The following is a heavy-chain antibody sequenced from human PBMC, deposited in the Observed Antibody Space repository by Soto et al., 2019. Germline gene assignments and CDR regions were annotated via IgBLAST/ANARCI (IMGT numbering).Heavy chain of an antibody. CDR3: ARTSYDSSGTAADP. V-gene: IGHV4-31*03. J-gene: IGHJ5*02. CDR2: IYYSGST. D-gene: IGHD3-22*01. Sequence: QVQLQESGPGLVKPSQTLSLTCTVSGGSISSGGYYWSWIRQHPGKGLEWIGYIYYSGSTYYNPSVQRRVPKFVGPSKPQFSLKLSSVTAADTAVYYCARTSYDSSGTAADPWGQGTLVTVSS. CDR1: GGSISSGGYY.